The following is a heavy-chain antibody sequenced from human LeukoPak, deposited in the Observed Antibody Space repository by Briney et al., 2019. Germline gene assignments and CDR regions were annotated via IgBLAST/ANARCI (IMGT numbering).Heavy chain of an antibody. CDR1: GYTFTNYG. Sequence: GASVKVSCKASGYTFTNYGISWVRQAPGQGLEWMGWISAYNGNTNYAQKLQGRVTMTTDTSTSTAYMELRSLRSDDTAVYYCARDFREEWLRPRRQERPFDYWGQGTLVTVSS. CDR2: ISAYNGNT. V-gene: IGHV1-18*01. J-gene: IGHJ4*02. CDR3: ARDFREEWLRPRRQERPFDY. D-gene: IGHD5-12*01.